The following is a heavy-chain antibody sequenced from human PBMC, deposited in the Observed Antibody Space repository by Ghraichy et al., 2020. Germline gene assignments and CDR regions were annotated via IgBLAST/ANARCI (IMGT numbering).Heavy chain of an antibody. CDR1: GFTFSSYA. CDR2: ISGSGGAT. CDR3: AKGGSSYY. J-gene: IGHJ4*02. Sequence: GGSLRLSCAASGFTFSSYAMSWVRQAPGKGLQWVSGISGSGGATYPADSVKGRFTISRDNSKNTLYLQMNSLRAEDSAVYYCAKGGSSYYMGQGTLVTVSS. D-gene: IGHD6-13*01. V-gene: IGHV3-23*01.